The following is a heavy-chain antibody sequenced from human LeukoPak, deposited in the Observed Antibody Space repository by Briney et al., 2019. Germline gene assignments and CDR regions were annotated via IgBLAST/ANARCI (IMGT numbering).Heavy chain of an antibody. J-gene: IGHJ5*02. Sequence: ASVKVSCXASGYTFTSYDINWVRQATGQGLEWMGWMNPNSGNTGYAQKFQGRVTITRNTSISTAYMELSSLRSEDTAVYYCARGRIVVVPAAIINLDPWGQGTLVTVSS. CDR2: MNPNSGNT. CDR1: GYTFTSYD. D-gene: IGHD2-2*01. CDR3: ARGRIVVVPAAIINLDP. V-gene: IGHV1-8*03.